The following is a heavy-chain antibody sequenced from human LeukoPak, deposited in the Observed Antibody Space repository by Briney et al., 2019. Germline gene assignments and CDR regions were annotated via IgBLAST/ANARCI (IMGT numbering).Heavy chain of an antibody. CDR2: IYYSGST. J-gene: IGHJ3*02. CDR3: ARHARGYSEAFDI. Sequence: SETLSLTCTVSGGSISSGDYYWSWIRQPPGKGLEWIGYIYYSGSTYYNPSLKSRVTISVDTSKNQFSLKLSSVTAADTAVYYCARHARGYSEAFDIWGQGTMVTVSS. CDR1: GGSISSGDYY. D-gene: IGHD2-2*02. V-gene: IGHV4-30-4*01.